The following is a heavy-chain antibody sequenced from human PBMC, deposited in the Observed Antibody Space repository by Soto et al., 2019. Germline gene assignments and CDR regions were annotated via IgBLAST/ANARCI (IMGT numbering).Heavy chain of an antibody. D-gene: IGHD2-2*02. V-gene: IGHV1-18*04. CDR1: GYTFTSYG. CDR2: ISAYNGNT. Sequence: QVQLVQSGAEVKKPGASVKVSCKASGYTFTSYGISWVRQAPGQGLEWMGWISAYNGNTNYAQKLQGRVTMTTDTSTSKAYMELRSLRSDDTAVYYCAREAYCSSTSCYNYGMDVWGQGTTVTVSS. J-gene: IGHJ6*02. CDR3: AREAYCSSTSCYNYGMDV.